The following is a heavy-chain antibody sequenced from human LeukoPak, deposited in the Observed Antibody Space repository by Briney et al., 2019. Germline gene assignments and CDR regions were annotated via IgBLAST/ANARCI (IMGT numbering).Heavy chain of an antibody. D-gene: IGHD4-17*01. J-gene: IGHJ4*02. CDR3: ARQPPFTTVTTKVDY. V-gene: IGHV5-51*01. Sequence: PGESLKISCKGSGYSFTSYWIGWVRQMPGKGLEWMGIIYPGDSDTRDSPSFQGQVTISADKSISTAYLQWSSLKASDTAMHYCARQPPFTTVTTKVDYWGQGTLVTVSS. CDR2: IYPGDSDT. CDR1: GYSFTSYW.